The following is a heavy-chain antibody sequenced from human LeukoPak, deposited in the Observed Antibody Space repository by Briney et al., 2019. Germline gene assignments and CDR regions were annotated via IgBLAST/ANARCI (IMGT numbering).Heavy chain of an antibody. D-gene: IGHD2-2*01. V-gene: IGHV3-23*01. CDR2: IGGSGGST. Sequence: GGSLRLSCAASGFTFSSCAMSWVRQAPGKGLEWVSAIGGSGGSTYYADSVKGRFTISRDNSKNTLYLQMNSLRAEDTAVYYCAKDPDCSSTSCYDFRFDPWGQGTLVTVSS. CDR1: GFTFSSCA. CDR3: AKDPDCSSTSCYDFRFDP. J-gene: IGHJ5*02.